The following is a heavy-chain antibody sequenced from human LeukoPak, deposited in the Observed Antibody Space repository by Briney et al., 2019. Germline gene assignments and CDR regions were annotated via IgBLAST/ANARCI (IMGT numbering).Heavy chain of an antibody. CDR1: GFTFSRYS. CDR2: ISSSSSIR. V-gene: IGHV3-48*01. D-gene: IGHD6-19*01. J-gene: IGHJ4*02. CDR3: ARDSGYSSGWYSYYFDY. Sequence: GGSLRLSCAASGFTFSRYSMNWVRQAPGKGLEWVSYISSSSSIRYYADSVKGRFTISRDNAKNSLYLQMNSLRAEDTAVYYCARDSGYSSGWYSYYFDYWGQGTLVTVSS.